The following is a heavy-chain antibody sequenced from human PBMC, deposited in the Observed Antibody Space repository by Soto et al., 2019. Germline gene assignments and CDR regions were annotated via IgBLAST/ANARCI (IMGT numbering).Heavy chain of an antibody. V-gene: IGHV3-15*07. CDR1: GLTFTDAW. Sequence: EVQLVESGGGLVTLGGSLRLSCAVTGLTFTDAWRNWMRQAPGKGPEWVGRIKSKAAGWTADYAAAVKDRFSMSRDDSKYMLYLQMISLKSADTAVYYCTSGMAAGTYWGQGTLVNVSS. CDR2: IKSKAAGWTA. D-gene: IGHD6-13*01. CDR3: TSGMAAGTY. J-gene: IGHJ4*02.